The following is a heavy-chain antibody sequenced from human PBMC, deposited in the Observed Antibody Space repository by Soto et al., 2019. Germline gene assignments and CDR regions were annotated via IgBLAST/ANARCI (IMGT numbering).Heavy chain of an antibody. Sequence: QVQLQESGPGLVKPSQTLSLTCTVSGGSISSGGYYWSWIRQHPGKGLEWIGYIYYSGSTYYNPSLQSRVTISVDTSKNQFSLKLSSVTAADTAVYYCAAEHYSSSWSRWYFDLWGRGTLVTVSS. J-gene: IGHJ2*01. CDR3: AAEHYSSSWSRWYFDL. CDR1: GGSISSGGYY. V-gene: IGHV4-31*03. D-gene: IGHD6-13*01. CDR2: IYYSGST.